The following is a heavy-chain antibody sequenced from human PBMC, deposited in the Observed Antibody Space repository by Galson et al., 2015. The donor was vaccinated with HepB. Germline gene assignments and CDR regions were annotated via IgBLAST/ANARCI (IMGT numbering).Heavy chain of an antibody. V-gene: IGHV3-23*01. CDR3: AKGYGLFDS. J-gene: IGHJ5*01. D-gene: IGHD5-18*01. CDR2: ITCKGDST. Sequence: SLRLSCASSGFAFDSLAMSWVRQAPGRGLEWISGITCKGDSTFHADSVKGRFTVSKDNSNNILYLQMNSLRAEDAGLYFCAKGYGLFDSWGQGILVTVSS. CDR1: GFAFDSLA.